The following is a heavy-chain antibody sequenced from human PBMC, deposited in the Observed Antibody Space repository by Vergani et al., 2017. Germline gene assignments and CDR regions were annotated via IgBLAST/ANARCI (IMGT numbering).Heavy chain of an antibody. CDR2: INPNSGGT. Sequence: QVQLVQSGAEVKKPGASVKVSCKASGYTFTGYYMHWVRQAPGQGLEWMGWINPNSGGTNYAQKFQGRVTMTRDTSISPAYMELSRLRSDDTAVYYCARVLSRWNSALARSFDPWGQGTLVTVSS. V-gene: IGHV1-2*02. CDR3: ARVLSRWNSALARSFDP. J-gene: IGHJ5*02. CDR1: GYTFTGYY. D-gene: IGHD1-7*01.